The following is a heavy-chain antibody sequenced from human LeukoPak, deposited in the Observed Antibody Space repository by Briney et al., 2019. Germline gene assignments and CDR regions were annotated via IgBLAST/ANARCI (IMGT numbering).Heavy chain of an antibody. CDR1: GFTFSSHW. CDR3: AISSGWYSYYFDY. CDR2: ISWNSGSI. D-gene: IGHD6-19*01. Sequence: PGGSLRLSCAASGFTFSSHWMHWVRQAPGKGLEWVSGISWNSGSIGYADSVKGRFTISRDNAKNSLYLQMNSLRAEDTALYYCAISSGWYSYYFDYWGQGTLVTVSS. V-gene: IGHV3-9*01. J-gene: IGHJ4*02.